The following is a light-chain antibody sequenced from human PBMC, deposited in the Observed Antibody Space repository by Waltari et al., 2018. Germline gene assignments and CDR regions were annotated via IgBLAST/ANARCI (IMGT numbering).Light chain of an antibody. Sequence: QSALTQPASVSGSPGQSVTISCTGTSSDLGGYKYVSWYQHHPGEATKLIIYEVIQRPSCLPNRFSVSSSGNTASLTISGLQAEDEAIYLCCSCAGSDAFGVFGGGTELTV. CDR2: EVI. J-gene: IGLJ3*02. CDR3: CSCAGSDAFGV. CDR1: SSDLGGYKY. V-gene: IGLV2-11*01.